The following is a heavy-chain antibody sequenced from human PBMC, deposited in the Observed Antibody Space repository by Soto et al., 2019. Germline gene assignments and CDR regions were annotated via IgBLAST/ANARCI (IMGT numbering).Heavy chain of an antibody. Sequence: TGGSLRLSCAASGFTFSSYAMSWVRPAPGKGLEWVSAISGSGGSTYYADSVKGRFTISRDNSKNTLYLQMNSLRAEDTAVYYCAKSAALGYCSGGSCPLGMDVWGQGTTVTVSS. D-gene: IGHD2-15*01. J-gene: IGHJ6*02. V-gene: IGHV3-23*01. CDR1: GFTFSSYA. CDR2: ISGSGGST. CDR3: AKSAALGYCSGGSCPLGMDV.